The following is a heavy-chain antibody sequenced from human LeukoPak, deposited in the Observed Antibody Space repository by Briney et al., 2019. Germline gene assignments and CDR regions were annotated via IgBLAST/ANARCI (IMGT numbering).Heavy chain of an antibody. J-gene: IGHJ4*02. CDR3: ATNSVGMATIIVGHYFDY. D-gene: IGHD5-24*01. V-gene: IGHV4-39*01. Sequence: PSETLSLTCTVSGGSISSSSYYWGWIRQPPGKGLEWIGSINYSGSTYYNPSLKSRVIISVDTFKNQFSLKLSSATAADTAVYYCATNSVGMATIIVGHYFDYWGQGTLVTVSS. CDR2: INYSGST. CDR1: GGSISSSSYY.